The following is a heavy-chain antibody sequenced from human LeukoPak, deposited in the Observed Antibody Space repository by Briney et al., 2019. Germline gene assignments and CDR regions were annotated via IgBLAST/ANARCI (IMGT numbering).Heavy chain of an antibody. CDR2: INPNSGGT. Sequence: ASAKVSCKASGYTFTGYYMHWVRQAPGQGLEWMGWINPNSGGTNYAQKFQGRVTMTRDTSISTAYMELSRLRSDDTAVYYCARGYCSGGSCYGGVWFDPWGQGTLVTVSS. D-gene: IGHD2-15*01. J-gene: IGHJ5*02. CDR1: GYTFTGYY. V-gene: IGHV1-2*02. CDR3: ARGYCSGGSCYGGVWFDP.